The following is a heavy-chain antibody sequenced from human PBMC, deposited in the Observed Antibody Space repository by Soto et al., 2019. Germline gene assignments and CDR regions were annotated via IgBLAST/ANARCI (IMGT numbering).Heavy chain of an antibody. D-gene: IGHD6-13*01. CDR1: GYTFTSYG. V-gene: IGHV1-18*01. CDR2: ISAYNGNT. CDR3: GREFIAANYYYGMDV. Sequence: ASVKVSCKASGYTFTSYGISWVRQAPGQGLEWMGWISAYNGNTNYAQKLQGRVTMTTDTSTSTAYMELRSLRSDDTAVYYCGREFIAANYYYGMDVWGQGTTVTVSS. J-gene: IGHJ6*02.